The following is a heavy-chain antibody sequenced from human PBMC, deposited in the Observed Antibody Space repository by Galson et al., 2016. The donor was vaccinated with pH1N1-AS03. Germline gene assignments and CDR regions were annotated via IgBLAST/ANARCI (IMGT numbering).Heavy chain of an antibody. V-gene: IGHV3-30*03. CDR3: ARSQSFYVDYFDN. CDR1: GFTFRSYG. CDR2: ISYDESKK. J-gene: IGHJ4*02. D-gene: IGHD3-10*02. Sequence: SLRLSCAASGFTFRSYGMHWVRQTPGKGLQWVAVISYDESKKLYADSVRGRCTISRDNSKNTLYLQMNSLRPEDTAVYFCARSQSFYVDYFDNWGQGTLVTVSS.